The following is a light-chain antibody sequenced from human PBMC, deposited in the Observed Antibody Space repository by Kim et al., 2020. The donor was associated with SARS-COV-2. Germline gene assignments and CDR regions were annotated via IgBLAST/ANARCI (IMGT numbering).Light chain of an antibody. Sequence: QSVPLSCTGTRTYIGGNDNYVSWYQQQPGKAPKLIIFEVSQRPSGVPDRFSGSKSGNTASLTVSGLQAEDESDYYCSSYAGSDNLVFGGGTQLTVL. CDR3: SSYAGSDNLV. J-gene: IGLJ3*02. V-gene: IGLV2-8*01. CDR1: RTYIGGNDNY. CDR2: EVS.